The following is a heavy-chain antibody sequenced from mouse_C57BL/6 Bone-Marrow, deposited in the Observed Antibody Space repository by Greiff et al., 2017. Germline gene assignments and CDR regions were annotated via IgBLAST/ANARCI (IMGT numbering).Heavy chain of an antibody. CDR2: IYPGSGST. V-gene: IGHV1-55*01. CDR3: ARDGYYGSSWAY. Sequence: QVQLQQPGAELVKPGASVKTSCKASGYTFTSYWITWVKQRPGQGLEWIGDIYPGSGSTNYNEKFKSKATLTVDTSSSTAYMQLSSLTSEDSAVYYCARDGYYGSSWAYWGQGTLVTVSA. J-gene: IGHJ3*01. D-gene: IGHD1-1*01. CDR1: GYTFTSYW.